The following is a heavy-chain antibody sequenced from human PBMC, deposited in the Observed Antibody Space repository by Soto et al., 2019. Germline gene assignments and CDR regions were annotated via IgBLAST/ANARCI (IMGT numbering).Heavy chain of an antibody. CDR1: GYSFTNYG. D-gene: IGHD6-19*01. J-gene: IGHJ6*03. CDR2: ISAYNGNP. Sequence: QDQLVQSGVEVKKPGASVKVSCKASGYSFTNYGITWVRQAPGQGFEWMGWISAYNGNPNYAQKLQGRVTMTTDASTSTAYLELRSLRSDDTAVYYCARDRGVAPPVAGNTHYYYYMDVWGKGTTVTVSS. CDR3: ARDRGVAPPVAGNTHYYYYMDV. V-gene: IGHV1-18*01.